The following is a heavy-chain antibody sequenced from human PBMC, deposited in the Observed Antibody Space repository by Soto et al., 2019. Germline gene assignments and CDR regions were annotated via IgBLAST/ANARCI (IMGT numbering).Heavy chain of an antibody. J-gene: IGHJ6*02. CDR3: ATQSYSNSGAYYYYAMDV. V-gene: IGHV4-30-2*01. CDR1: GGSISSGGYS. D-gene: IGHD4-4*01. Sequence: SETLSLTCAVTGGSISSGGYSWSWIRQPPGKGLEWIGYIYQSGSTYYNPSLKSRVTISVDRSRNQFSLKLSSVTAADTAVYFCATQSYSNSGAYYYYAMDVWGQGTTVTVSS. CDR2: IYQSGST.